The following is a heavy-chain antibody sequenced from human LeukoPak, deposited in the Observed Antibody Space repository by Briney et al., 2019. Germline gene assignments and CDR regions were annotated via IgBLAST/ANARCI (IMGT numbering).Heavy chain of an antibody. CDR3: ARAGLYCSGGSCYPLGYYMDV. V-gene: IGHV4-34*01. J-gene: IGHJ6*03. CDR1: GGSFSGYY. CDR2: INHSGST. Sequence: PSETLSLTCAVYGGSFSGYYWSWIRQPPGKGLEWIGEINHSGSTNYNPSLKSRVTISVDTSKNQFSLKLSSVTAADTAVYYCARAGLYCSGGSCYPLGYYMDVWGKGTTVTVSS. D-gene: IGHD2-15*01.